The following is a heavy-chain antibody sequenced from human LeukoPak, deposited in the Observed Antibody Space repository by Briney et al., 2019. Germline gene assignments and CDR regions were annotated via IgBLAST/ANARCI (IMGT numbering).Heavy chain of an antibody. CDR2: ISGSGGST. CDR3: ARGSRTPLRHFDY. J-gene: IGHJ4*02. CDR1: GFTFSSYA. D-gene: IGHD5-12*01. V-gene: IGHV3-23*01. Sequence: PGGSLRLSCAASGFTFSSYAMSWVRQAPGKGPEWVSAISGSGGSTYYADSVKGRFTISRDNSKNSLYLQMNSLRAEDTAVYYCARGSRTPLRHFDYWGQGTLVTVSS.